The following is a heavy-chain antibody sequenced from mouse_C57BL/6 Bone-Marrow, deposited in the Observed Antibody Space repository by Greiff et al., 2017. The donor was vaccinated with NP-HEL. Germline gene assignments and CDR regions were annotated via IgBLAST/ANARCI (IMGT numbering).Heavy chain of an antibody. CDR2: IDPSDSYT. V-gene: IGHV1-69*01. D-gene: IGHD4-1*01. J-gene: IGHJ3*01. CDR1: GYTFTSYW. CDR3: ARGTLTGTFAY. Sequence: VKLQQPGAELVMPGASVKLSCKASGYTFTSYWMHWVKQRPGQGLEWIGEIDPSDSYTNYNQKFKGKSTLTVDKSSSTAYMQLSSLTSEDSAVYYCARGTLTGTFAYWGQGTLVTVSA.